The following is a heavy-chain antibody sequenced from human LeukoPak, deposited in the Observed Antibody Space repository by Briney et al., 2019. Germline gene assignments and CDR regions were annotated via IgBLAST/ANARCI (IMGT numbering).Heavy chain of an antibody. Sequence: SETLSLTCTVSGGSISSSSYYWGWIRQPPGKGLEWIGSIYYSGSTYYNPSLKSRVTISVDTSKNQFSLKLSSVTAADTAVYYCARGGTVVTPAYYYMDVWGKGTTVTVSS. D-gene: IGHD4-23*01. J-gene: IGHJ6*03. V-gene: IGHV4-39*01. CDR1: GGSISSSSYY. CDR2: IYYSGST. CDR3: ARGGTVVTPAYYYMDV.